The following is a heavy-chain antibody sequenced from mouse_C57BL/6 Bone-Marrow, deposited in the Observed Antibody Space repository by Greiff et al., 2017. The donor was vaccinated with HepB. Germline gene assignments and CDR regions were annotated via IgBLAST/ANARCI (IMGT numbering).Heavy chain of an antibody. CDR3: YYGSIDY. CDR2: IDPSDRYT. D-gene: IGHD1-1*01. V-gene: IGHV1-50*01. J-gene: IGHJ2*01. Sequence: VQLQQPGAELVKPGASVKLSCKASGYTFTSYWMQWVKQRPGQGLEWIGEIDPSDRYTNYNQKFKGKATLTVDTSSSTAYMQLSSLTSENSAVYYCYYGSIDYWGQGTTLTVSS. CDR1: GYTFTSYW.